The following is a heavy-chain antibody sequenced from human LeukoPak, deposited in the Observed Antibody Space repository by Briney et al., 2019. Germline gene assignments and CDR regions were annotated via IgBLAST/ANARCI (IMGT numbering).Heavy chain of an antibody. CDR1: GGSISSSSYY. V-gene: IGHV4-39*01. Sequence: PSETLSLTCTVSGGSISSSSYYWGWIRQPPGKGLEWIGSIYYSGSTYYNPSLKSRVTISVDTSKNQFSLKLSSVTAADTAVYYCARGVRYCSGGSCYSGYYYYMDVWGKGTTVTVSS. D-gene: IGHD2-15*01. CDR3: ARGVRYCSGGSCYSGYYYYMDV. CDR2: IYYSGST. J-gene: IGHJ6*03.